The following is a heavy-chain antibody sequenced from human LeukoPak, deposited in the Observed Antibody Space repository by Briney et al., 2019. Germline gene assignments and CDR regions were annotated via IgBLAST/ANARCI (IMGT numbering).Heavy chain of an antibody. CDR3: ARETPDNNWFDP. CDR1: GGTFSSYA. CDR2: IIPILGIA. V-gene: IGHV1-69*04. Sequence: SVKVSCKASGGTFSSYAISWVRQAPGQGLEWMGRIIPILGIANYAQKFQGRVTITADKSTSTAYMELSSLRSEDTAVYYCARETPDNNWFDPWGQGTLVTVSS. J-gene: IGHJ5*02. D-gene: IGHD3-9*01.